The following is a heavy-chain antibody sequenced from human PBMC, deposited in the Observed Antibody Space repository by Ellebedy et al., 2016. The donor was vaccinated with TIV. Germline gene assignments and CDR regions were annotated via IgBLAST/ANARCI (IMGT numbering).Heavy chain of an antibody. D-gene: IGHD4-17*01. CDR2: ISCYNGNT. CDR1: GYTFTNYG. Sequence: AASVKVSCKASGYTFTNYGISWVRQAPGQGLEWMGWISCYNGNTYSAQKLQGRVTMTTDTSTSTAYMELRSLRSDDTAVYYCARFVDGDYEDYWGQGALVTVSS. J-gene: IGHJ4*02. CDR3: ARFVDGDYEDY. V-gene: IGHV1-18*04.